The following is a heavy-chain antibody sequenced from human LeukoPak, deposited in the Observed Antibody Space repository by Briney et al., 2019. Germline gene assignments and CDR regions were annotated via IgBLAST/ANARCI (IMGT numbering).Heavy chain of an antibody. CDR3: AKSKGMGCFDY. CDR1: GFTFSSYA. Sequence: GGSLRLSCAASGFTFSSYAMSWVRQAPGKGLEWVSSISSSSDYIYYADSVKGRFTISRDNAKNSLYLQMNSLRAEDTAVYYCAKSKGMGCFDYWGQGTLVTVSS. J-gene: IGHJ4*02. V-gene: IGHV3-21*04. CDR2: ISSSSDYI.